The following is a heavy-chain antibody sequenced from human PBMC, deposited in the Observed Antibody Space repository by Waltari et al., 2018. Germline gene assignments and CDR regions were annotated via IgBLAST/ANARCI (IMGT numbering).Heavy chain of an antibody. CDR3: ARGGGGDWEWFDP. CDR1: GGSISGFS. D-gene: IGHD2-21*02. Sequence: QVQLQESGPSLLTPSETLSLICTASGGSISGFSCSWVRQPPGKGLDWIGYIYYTGSTNFNPSLKSRVTMSVDTSKNQFSLKLSSVTAADTAFYYCARGGGGDWEWFDPWGQGTLVTVSS. V-gene: IGHV4-59*01. J-gene: IGHJ5*02. CDR2: IYYTGST.